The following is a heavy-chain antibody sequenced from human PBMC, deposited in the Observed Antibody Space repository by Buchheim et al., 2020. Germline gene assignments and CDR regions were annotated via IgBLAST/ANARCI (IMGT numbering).Heavy chain of an antibody. V-gene: IGHV3-30*04. CDR2: ISYDGSSK. J-gene: IGHJ3*02. CDR3: ARDDSSGRKAFDI. CDR1: GFTFSSYA. Sequence: QVQLVESGGGVVQPGRSLRLSCAASGFTFSSYAMHWVRQAPGKGLEWVAVISYDGSSKYYADSVKGRFTISRDNSKNTLYLQMNSLRAEDTAVYYCARDDSSGRKAFDIWGQGT. D-gene: IGHD3-22*01.